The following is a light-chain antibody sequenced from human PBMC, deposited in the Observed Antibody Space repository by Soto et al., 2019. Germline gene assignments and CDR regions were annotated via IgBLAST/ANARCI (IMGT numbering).Light chain of an antibody. CDR2: DVS. CDR3: SSFSTSSTLVL. V-gene: IGLV2-14*03. Sequence: QSALTQPVSVSGSPGQTVIISCTGTSSDIGGYNSVSWYQQHPGRAPKLILFDVSNRPSKIPDRFSGSKSDNTASLTISGLQAEDEADYYCSSFSTSSTLVLFGGGTKVTIL. J-gene: IGLJ2*01. CDR1: SSDIGGYNS.